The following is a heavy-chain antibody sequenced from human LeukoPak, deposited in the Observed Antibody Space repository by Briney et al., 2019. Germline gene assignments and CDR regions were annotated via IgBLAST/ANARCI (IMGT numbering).Heavy chain of an antibody. CDR1: GDSFTSYW. CDR2: IYPGDSDT. D-gene: IGHD4-17*01. J-gene: IGHJ3*02. V-gene: IGHV5-51*01. CDR3: ARDMTTVTANAFDI. Sequence: GESLKISCKGSGDSFTSYWIGWVRQMPGKGLEWMGIIYPGDSDTRYRPSFQGQVTISADKSISTAYLQWSSLKASDTAMYYCARDMTTVTANAFDIWGQGTMVTVSS.